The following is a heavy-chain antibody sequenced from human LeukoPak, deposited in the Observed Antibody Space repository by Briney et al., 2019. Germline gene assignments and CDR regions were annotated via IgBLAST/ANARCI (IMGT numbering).Heavy chain of an antibody. V-gene: IGHV1-2*02. CDR2: INTNSGGT. CDR3: ARVAGSSGYYRFDP. J-gene: IGHJ5*02. CDR1: GYTFTGYY. D-gene: IGHD3-22*01. Sequence: GASVKVSCKASGYTFTGYYMHWVRQAPGQGLEWMGWINTNSGGTNYAQKFQGRVTMTRDTSISTAYMELSRLRSDDTAVYYCARVAGSSGYYRFDPWGQGTLVTVSS.